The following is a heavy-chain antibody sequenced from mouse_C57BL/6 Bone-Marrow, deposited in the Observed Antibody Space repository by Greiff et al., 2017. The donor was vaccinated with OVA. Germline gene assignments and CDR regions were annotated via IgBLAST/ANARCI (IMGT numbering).Heavy chain of an antibody. CDR1: GYTFTSYG. Sequence: QVQLQQSGAELARPGASVKLSCKASGYTFTSYGISWVKQRTGQGLEWIGEIYPRSGNTYYNEKFKGKATLTADKSSSTAYMELRSLPSEDSAVYFCARSHYYGSSYGFDYWGQGTTLTVSS. CDR3: ARSHYYGSSYGFDY. D-gene: IGHD1-1*01. J-gene: IGHJ2*01. CDR2: IYPRSGNT. V-gene: IGHV1-81*01.